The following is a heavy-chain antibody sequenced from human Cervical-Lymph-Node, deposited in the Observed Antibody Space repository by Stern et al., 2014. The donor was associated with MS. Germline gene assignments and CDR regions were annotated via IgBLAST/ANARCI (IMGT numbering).Heavy chain of an antibody. CDR1: GFTFGVYG. D-gene: IGHD4-17*01. J-gene: IGHJ4*02. V-gene: IGHV3-20*01. Sequence: EVQLVQSGGGVVRPGGSLRLSCVVSGFTFGVYGMSWVRQVPGKGLEWISGIKPNGVRTQYANSVRGRFTISRDNAGNTLFLQMNSLRAEDTALYHCVRNDYDDYVGYFDDWGQGTLVTVSS. CDR2: IKPNGVRT. CDR3: VRNDYDDYVGYFDD.